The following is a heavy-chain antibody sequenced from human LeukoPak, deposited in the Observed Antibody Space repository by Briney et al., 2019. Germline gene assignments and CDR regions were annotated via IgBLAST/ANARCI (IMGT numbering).Heavy chain of an antibody. Sequence: GGSLRLSCAASGFTFSSCAMSWVRQAPGKGLEWVSVLYEDGRIYYADSVKGRFTISRDTSKNILSLQLNGLRAEDTAVYYCARGGGYYPIDYWGQGTLVTVSS. CDR2: LYEDGRI. CDR3: ARGGGYYPIDY. D-gene: IGHD2-15*01. V-gene: IGHV3-23*01. CDR1: GFTFSSCA. J-gene: IGHJ4*02.